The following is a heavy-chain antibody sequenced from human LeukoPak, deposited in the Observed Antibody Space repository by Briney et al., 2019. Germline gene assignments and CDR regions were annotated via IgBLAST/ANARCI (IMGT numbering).Heavy chain of an antibody. V-gene: IGHV4-34*01. CDR1: GGSFSGYY. CDR2: INHSGST. D-gene: IGHD3-10*01. Sequence: PSETLSLTCAVYGGSFSGYYWSWIRQPPGKGLEWIGEINHSGSTNYNPSLKSRVTISVDTSKNQFSLKLSSVTAADTAVYYCARHTRRSGVDYWGQGTLVTVSS. J-gene: IGHJ4*02. CDR3: ARHTRRSGVDY.